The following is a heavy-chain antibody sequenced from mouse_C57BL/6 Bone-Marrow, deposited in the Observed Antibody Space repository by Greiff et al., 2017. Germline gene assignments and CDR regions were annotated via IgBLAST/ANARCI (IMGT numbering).Heavy chain of an antibody. CDR2: ISDGGSYT. CDR3: ARGGLPYYAMDY. D-gene: IGHD2-2*01. J-gene: IGHJ4*01. V-gene: IGHV5-4*01. CDR1: GFTFSSYA. Sequence: LMESGGGLVKPGGSLKLSCAASGFTFSSYAMSWVRQTPEKRLEWVATISDGGSYTYYPDNVKGRFTISRDNAKNNLYLQMSHLKSEDTAMYYCARGGLPYYAMDYWGQGTSVTVSS.